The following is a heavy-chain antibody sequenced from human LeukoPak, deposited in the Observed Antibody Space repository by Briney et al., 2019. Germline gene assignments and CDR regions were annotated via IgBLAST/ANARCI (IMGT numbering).Heavy chain of an antibody. CDR2: IYYTGNTNHYSGST. CDR1: GASISGNY. Sequence: SETLSLTCTVSGASISGNYWTWIRHPPGKELEWIGYIYYTGNTNHYSGSTNYNHSLKSRVTISVDTSKNQFSLKLSSVTVSDTAVYYCAKDSNSYLDYWGQGTLVTVSS. CDR3: AKDSNSYLDY. J-gene: IGHJ4*02. D-gene: IGHD5-18*01. V-gene: IGHV4-59*01.